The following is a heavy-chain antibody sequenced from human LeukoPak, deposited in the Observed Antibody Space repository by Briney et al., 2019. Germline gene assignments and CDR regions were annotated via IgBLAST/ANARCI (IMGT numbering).Heavy chain of an antibody. D-gene: IGHD3/OR15-3a*01. CDR2: IIPIFGTA. Sequence: SVKVSCKASGGTFSSYAISWVRQAPGQGLEWMGGIIPIFGTANYAQKFQGRVTITADESTSTAYMELSSLRSEDTAVYYCAREIKSGDWAFDYWGQGTLVTVSS. V-gene: IGHV1-69*13. J-gene: IGHJ4*02. CDR3: AREIKSGDWAFDY. CDR1: GGTFSSYA.